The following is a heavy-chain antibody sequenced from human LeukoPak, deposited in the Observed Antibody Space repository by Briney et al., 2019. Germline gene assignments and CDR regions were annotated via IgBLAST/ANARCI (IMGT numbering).Heavy chain of an antibody. V-gene: IGHV3-48*03. Sequence: GGSLRLSCAASGFTFSSYEMNWVRQAPGKGLEWVSYISSSGSTIYYADSVKGRFTISRDNAGNSLYLQMNSLRAEDTAVYYCARGSSYYTYFDYWGQGILVTVSS. J-gene: IGHJ4*02. CDR1: GFTFSSYE. D-gene: IGHD2-2*02. CDR3: ARGSSYYTYFDY. CDR2: ISSSGSTI.